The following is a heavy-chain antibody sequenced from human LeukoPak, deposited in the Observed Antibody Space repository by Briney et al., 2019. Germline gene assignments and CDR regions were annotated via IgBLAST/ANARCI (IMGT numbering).Heavy chain of an antibody. J-gene: IGHJ4*02. CDR3: AREPPASGYFDY. Sequence: ASVSVSFKASGYTFTSYYMHWVRQPPGQGREWMGIINPSDGGTSYAQKFQGRVTMTSDTSTSTVYMELSSLRSEDTAVYHCAREPPASGYFDYWGQGSLATVSS. CDR1: GYTFTSYY. CDR2: INPSDGGT. V-gene: IGHV1-46*01.